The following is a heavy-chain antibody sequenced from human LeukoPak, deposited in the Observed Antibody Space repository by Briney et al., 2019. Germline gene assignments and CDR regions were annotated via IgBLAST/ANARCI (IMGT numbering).Heavy chain of an antibody. Sequence: SETLSPTCAVYGGSFSGYYRSWIRQPPGKGLEWIGEINHSGSTNYNPSLKSRVTISVDTSKNQFSLKLSSVTAADTAVYYCARGGNSGWYLDRFDYWGQGTLVTVSS. D-gene: IGHD6-19*01. J-gene: IGHJ4*02. CDR1: GGSFSGYY. V-gene: IGHV4-34*01. CDR2: INHSGST. CDR3: ARGGNSGWYLDRFDY.